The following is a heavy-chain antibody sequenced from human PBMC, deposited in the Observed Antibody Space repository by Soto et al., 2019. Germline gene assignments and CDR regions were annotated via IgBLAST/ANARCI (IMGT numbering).Heavy chain of an antibody. CDR1: GFTVSSNF. D-gene: IGHD4-17*01. CDR2: IYSGGNT. J-gene: IGHJ4*02. CDR3: ARESHGDYGHYYFDY. V-gene: IGHV3-53*01. Sequence: GGSLRLSCAASGFTVSSNFMSWVRQAPGKGLEWVSVIYSGGNTYYADSGKGRFTISRDSSKNKLYLQMNSLRAEDTAVYYCARESHGDYGHYYFDYWGQGTLVTVSS.